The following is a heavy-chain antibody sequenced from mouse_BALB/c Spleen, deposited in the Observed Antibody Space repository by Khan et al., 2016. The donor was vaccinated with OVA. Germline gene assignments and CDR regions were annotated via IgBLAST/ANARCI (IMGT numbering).Heavy chain of an antibody. J-gene: IGHJ2*01. CDR2: IDPANGNT. CDR3: AIRSA. D-gene: IGHD1-3*01. CDR1: GFNIKDTY. Sequence: EVELVESGAELVKPGASVKLSCTASGFNIKDTYMHWVKQRPEQGLEWIGRIDPANGNTKYDPKFQGKATITADTSSNTAYLQLSSLTSEDTAVYYCAIRSAWGQGTTRTVSS. V-gene: IGHV14-3*02.